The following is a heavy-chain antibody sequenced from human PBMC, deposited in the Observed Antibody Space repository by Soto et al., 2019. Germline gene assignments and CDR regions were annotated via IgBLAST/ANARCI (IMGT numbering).Heavy chain of an antibody. CDR3: ARRWGDYFDY. CDR2: IYYSGST. CDR1: GGSISSYY. V-gene: IGHV4-59*08. D-gene: IGHD3-16*01. Sequence: SETLSLTCTVSGGSISSYYLSWIRQPPGKGLEWTGYIYYSGSTNYNPSLKSRVTISVDTSKNQFSLKLSSVTAADTAVYYCARRWGDYFDYWGQGTLVTVSS. J-gene: IGHJ4*02.